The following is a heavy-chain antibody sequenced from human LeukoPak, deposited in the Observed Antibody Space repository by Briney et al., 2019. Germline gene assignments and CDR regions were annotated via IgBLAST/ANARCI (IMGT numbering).Heavy chain of an antibody. V-gene: IGHV4-38-2*02. CDR2: IYHSGST. CDR3: ARGGGRNTTMVWAFDY. CDR1: GYSISSGYY. J-gene: IGHJ4*02. D-gene: IGHD5-18*01. Sequence: PSETLSLTCTVSGYSISSGYYWGWIRQPPGKGLEWIGSIYHSGSTYYNPSLKSRVTISVDTSKNQFSLKLSSVTAADTAVYYCARGGGRNTTMVWAFDYWGQGTLVTVSS.